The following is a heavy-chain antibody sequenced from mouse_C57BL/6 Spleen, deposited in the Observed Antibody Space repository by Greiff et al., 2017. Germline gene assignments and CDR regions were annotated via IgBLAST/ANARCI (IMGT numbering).Heavy chain of an antibody. Sequence: QVQLQQSGAELVRPGASVTLSCKASGYTFTDYEMHWVKQTPVHGLEWIGAIDPVTGGSAYNQKFKGKAILTADKSSSTAYMELRSLTSEDSAVYYCTRRRSYYFDYWGQGTTLTVSS. J-gene: IGHJ2*01. V-gene: IGHV1-15*01. CDR3: TRRRSYYFDY. D-gene: IGHD1-1*01. CDR2: IDPVTGGS. CDR1: GYTFTDYE.